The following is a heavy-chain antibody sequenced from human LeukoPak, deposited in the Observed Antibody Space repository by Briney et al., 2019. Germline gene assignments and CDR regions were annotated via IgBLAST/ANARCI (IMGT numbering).Heavy chain of an antibody. V-gene: IGHV4-34*01. CDR3: ARGRRGDY. Sequence: PSETLSLTCAVYGGSFSGYYCSWIRQPPGKGLEWIGEINHSGSTNYNPSLKSRVTISVDTSKNQFSLKLSSVTAADTAVYYCARGRRGDYWGQGTLVTVSS. J-gene: IGHJ4*02. CDR2: INHSGST. CDR1: GGSFSGYY.